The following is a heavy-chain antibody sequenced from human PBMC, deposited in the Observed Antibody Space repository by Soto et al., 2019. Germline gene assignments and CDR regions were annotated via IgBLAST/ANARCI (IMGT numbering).Heavy chain of an antibody. V-gene: IGHV3-74*01. CDR3: ARDLGYCSSTSCLHWFDP. J-gene: IGHJ5*02. CDR2: INSDGSST. Sequence: EVQLVESGGGLVQPGGSLRLSCAASGFTFSSYWMHWVRQAPGKGLVWVSRINSDGSSTSYADSVKGRFTISRDNAKNTLYLQMNSLRAEDTAVYYCARDLGYCSSTSCLHWFDPWGQGTLVTVCS. CDR1: GFTFSSYW. D-gene: IGHD2-2*01.